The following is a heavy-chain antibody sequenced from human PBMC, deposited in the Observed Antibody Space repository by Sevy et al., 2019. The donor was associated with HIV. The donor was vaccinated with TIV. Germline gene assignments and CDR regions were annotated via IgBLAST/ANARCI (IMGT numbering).Heavy chain of an antibody. CDR1: GFSFSTYA. J-gene: IGHJ4*02. CDR3: AKEGPGYNYDSSGYFPS. V-gene: IGHV3-23*01. Sequence: GGSLRLSCAASGFSFSTYAMTWVRQAPGKGLEWVSAISGSGSNTYNADSVKVRFTISRDNSKNTLYLQMNSLRAEDTAVYYCAKEGPGYNYDSSGYFPSWGQGTLVTVSS. CDR2: ISGSGSNT. D-gene: IGHD3-22*01.